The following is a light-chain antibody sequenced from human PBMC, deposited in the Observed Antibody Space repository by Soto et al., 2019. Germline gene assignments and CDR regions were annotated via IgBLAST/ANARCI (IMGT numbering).Light chain of an antibody. CDR2: GAS. CDR3: QQYSSSLLT. J-gene: IGKJ4*01. Sequence: EIVLTQSPGTLSVSPGERATLSCRASQSITSIYLAWYQQKPGQAPRLLIYGASSRATGIPDRFSGSGSGADFTLTISRLEPEDFAVYYCQQYSSSLLTFGGGTKVQI. CDR1: QSITSIY. V-gene: IGKV3-20*01.